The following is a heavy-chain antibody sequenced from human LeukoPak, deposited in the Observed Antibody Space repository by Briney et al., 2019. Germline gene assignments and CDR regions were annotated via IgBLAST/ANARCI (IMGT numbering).Heavy chain of an antibody. D-gene: IGHD1-1*01. Sequence: SVKVSCKASGGTFSSYAISWVRQAPGQGLEWMGRIIPIFGTANYAQKFQGRVTITTDESTSTAYMELSSLRSEDTAVYYCARGSSDSWNILDAFDIWGQGTMVTVSS. CDR2: IIPIFGTA. V-gene: IGHV1-69*05. CDR1: GGTFSSYA. J-gene: IGHJ3*02. CDR3: ARGSSDSWNILDAFDI.